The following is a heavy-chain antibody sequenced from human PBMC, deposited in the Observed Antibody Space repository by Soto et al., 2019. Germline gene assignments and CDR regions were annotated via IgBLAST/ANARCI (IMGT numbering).Heavy chain of an antibody. V-gene: IGHV1-3*01. CDR1: GYTFTSYA. D-gene: IGHD3-22*01. CDR3: ARYGLDSSGYWYYFDY. CDR2: INAGNGNT. Sequence: SVKVSCKASGYTFTSYAMHWVRQAPGQRLEWMGWINAGNGNTKYSQKFQGRVTITRDTSASTAYMELSSLRSEDTAVYYCARYGLDSSGYWYYFDYWGQGTLVTVSS. J-gene: IGHJ4*02.